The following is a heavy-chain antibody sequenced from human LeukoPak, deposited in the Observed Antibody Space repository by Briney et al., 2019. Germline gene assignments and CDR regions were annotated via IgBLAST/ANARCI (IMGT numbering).Heavy chain of an antibody. V-gene: IGHV3-74*01. D-gene: IGHD1-26*01. CDR2: INSDGSST. CDR3: ARRFRWDSGNYFDY. CDR1: GFTFSTYW. J-gene: IGHJ4*02. Sequence: PGGSLRLSCAASGFTFSTYWMHWVRQAPGKGLAWVSRINSDGSSTNYADSVKGRFTISRDNAKNTLYLQMSSLRAEDTAVYYCARRFRWDSGNYFDYWGQGTLVTVSS.